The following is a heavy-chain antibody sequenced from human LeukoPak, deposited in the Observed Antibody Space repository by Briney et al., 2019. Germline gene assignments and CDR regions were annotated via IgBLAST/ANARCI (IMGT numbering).Heavy chain of an antibody. CDR2: ISAYNGNT. J-gene: IGHJ4*02. V-gene: IGHV1-18*01. CDR3: ARDPGVDSSGWEPNFDY. D-gene: IGHD6-19*01. CDR1: GCTFTSYG. Sequence: ASMKVSCKASGCTFTSYGISWVRQAPGQGLEWMGWISAYNGNTNYAQKLQGRVTMTTDTSTSTAYMELRSLRSDDTAVYYCARDPGVDSSGWEPNFDYWGQGTLVTVGS.